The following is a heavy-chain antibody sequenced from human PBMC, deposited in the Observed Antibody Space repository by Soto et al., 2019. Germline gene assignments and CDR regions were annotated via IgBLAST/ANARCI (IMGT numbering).Heavy chain of an antibody. J-gene: IGHJ1*01. V-gene: IGHV1-2*02. CDR2: INPNSGGT. D-gene: IGHD3-22*01. CDR1: GGTFSSYA. CDR3: AREDTYYYDSSGYSPRVFQH. Sequence: ASVRVGCQASGGTFSSYAISWVRQATGQGLEWMGWINPNSGGTNYAQKFQGRVTMTRDTSISTAYMELSRLRSDDTAVYYCAREDTYYYDSSGYSPRVFQHWGQGTLVTVSS.